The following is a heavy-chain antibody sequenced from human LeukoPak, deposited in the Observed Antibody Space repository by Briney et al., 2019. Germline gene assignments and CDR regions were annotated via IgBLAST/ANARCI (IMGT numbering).Heavy chain of an antibody. CDR3: ARSRSFDY. CDR1: GGSIRDYQ. Sequence: SETLSLTCAVSGGSIRDYQWSWIRQPPGKGLEWIGYIYYNGSTNYIPSLKSRVTISVDTSKNQFSLKLSSVTAADTAVYYCARSRSFDYWGQGTLVTVSS. V-gene: IGHV4-59*01. J-gene: IGHJ4*02. CDR2: IYYNGST.